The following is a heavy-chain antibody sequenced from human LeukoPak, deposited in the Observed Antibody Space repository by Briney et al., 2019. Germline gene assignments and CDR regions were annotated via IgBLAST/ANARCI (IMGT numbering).Heavy chain of an antibody. J-gene: IGHJ3*01. CDR2: VYSTGNT. D-gene: IGHD2-2*01. CDR3: DGDAVSAAIAGAFDL. CDR1: AVSISSGNFY. V-gene: IGHV4-61*09. Sequence: SETLSLTCTVSAVSISSGNFYWSWIRQSAGKGLEWIGHVYSTGNTKYNPSLKSRVTISADTSKNQIPLRLRSVTAADTAMFARDGDAVSAAIAGAFDLWGRGTMVTVSS.